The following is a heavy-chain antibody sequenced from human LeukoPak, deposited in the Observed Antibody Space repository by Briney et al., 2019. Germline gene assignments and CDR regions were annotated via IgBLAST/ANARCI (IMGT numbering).Heavy chain of an antibody. CDR3: AKDLSSDSSGYYWARAVY. D-gene: IGHD3-22*01. CDR1: GFTFSSYE. V-gene: IGHV3-48*03. Sequence: GGSLRLSCAASGFTFSSYEMNWVRQAPGKGLEWVSYISSSGSTKYYADSVKGRFTISRDNSKNTLYLQMNSLRAEDTAVYYCAKDLSSDSSGYYWARAVYWGQGTLVTVSS. J-gene: IGHJ4*02. CDR2: ISSSGSTK.